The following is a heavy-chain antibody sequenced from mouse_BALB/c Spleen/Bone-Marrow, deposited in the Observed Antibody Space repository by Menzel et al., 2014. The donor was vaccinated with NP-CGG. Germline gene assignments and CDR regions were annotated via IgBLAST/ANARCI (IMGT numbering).Heavy chain of an antibody. CDR1: GFTFSDYY. V-gene: IGHV5-12*02. Sequence: EVNVVESGGGLVQPGGSLKLSCATSGFTFSDYYMYWVRQTPEKRLEWVAYISNGGGSTYYPDTVKGRFTISRDNSKNTLYLQMRSMKSEDESTDYFARREIYYGMDCWGQGTSVTVSS. J-gene: IGHJ4*01. CDR2: ISNGGGST. CDR3: ARREIYYGMDC.